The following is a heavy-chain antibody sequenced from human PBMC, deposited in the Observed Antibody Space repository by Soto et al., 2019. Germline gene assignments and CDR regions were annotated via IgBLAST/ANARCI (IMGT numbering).Heavy chain of an antibody. CDR1: GYTFTSYY. CDR3: ARDFGVVIIQGWFDP. V-gene: IGHV1-46*01. CDR2: INPSGGST. J-gene: IGHJ5*02. Sequence: ASVNVSCKASGYTFTSYYMHWVRQAPGQGLEWMGIINPSGGSTSYAQKFQGRVTMTRDTSTTTVYMELSGLRSEDTAVYYCARDFGVVIIQGWFDPWGQGTLVTVSS. D-gene: IGHD3-3*01.